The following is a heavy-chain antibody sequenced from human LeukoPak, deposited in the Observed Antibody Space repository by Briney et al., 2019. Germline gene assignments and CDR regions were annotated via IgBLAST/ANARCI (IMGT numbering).Heavy chain of an antibody. V-gene: IGHV1-8*01. CDR1: GYTFTSYD. Sequence: GASVKVSCKASGYTFTSYDINWVRQATGQGLEWMGWMNPNSGNTGYAQKLQGRVTMTTDTSTSTAYMELRSLRSDDTAVYYCAILQAQEEIGGFDPWGQGTLVTVSS. CDR3: AILQAQEEIGGFDP. CDR2: MNPNSGNT. J-gene: IGHJ5*02. D-gene: IGHD3-22*01.